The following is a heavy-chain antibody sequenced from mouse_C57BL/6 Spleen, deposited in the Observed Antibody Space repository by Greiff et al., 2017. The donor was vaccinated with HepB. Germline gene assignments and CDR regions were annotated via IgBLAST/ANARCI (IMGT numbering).Heavy chain of an antibody. CDR1: GYTFTSYW. V-gene: IGHV1-61*01. Sequence: VQLQQPGAELVRPGSSVKLSCKASGYTFTSYWMDWVKQRPGQGLEWIGNIYPSDSETHYNQKFKDKATLTVDKSSSTAYMQLSSLTSEDSAVYYCARSEGWDDYYAMDYWGQGTSVTVSS. D-gene: IGHD3-3*01. J-gene: IGHJ4*01. CDR2: IYPSDSET. CDR3: ARSEGWDDYYAMDY.